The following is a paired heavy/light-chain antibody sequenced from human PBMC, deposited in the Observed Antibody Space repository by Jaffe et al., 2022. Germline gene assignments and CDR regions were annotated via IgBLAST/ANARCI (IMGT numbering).Heavy chain of an antibody. Sequence: EVQLVESGGGLVQPGGSLRLSCAASGFTFSTFTMNWVRQAPGKGLEWVSSISSSSSSIYHADSVKGRFTISRDNAKNSLYMQMNSLRAEDTAVYYCARGSYGEYDYWGQGTLVTVSS. CDR2: ISSSSSSI. CDR3: ARGSYGEYDY. CDR1: GFTFSTFT. V-gene: IGHV3-48*01. J-gene: IGHJ4*02. D-gene: IGHD4-17*01.
Light chain of an antibody. Sequence: QSALTQPPSASGSPGQSVTISCTGTGSDVGAYKYVSWYQQHPGKAPKLMIYEVNKRPSGVPDRFSGSKSGNTASLTVSGLQPEDEADYYCSSYAGGNRVFGGGTKLTVL. CDR3: SSYAGGNRV. V-gene: IGLV2-8*01. CDR1: GSDVGAYKY. CDR2: EVN. J-gene: IGLJ2*01.